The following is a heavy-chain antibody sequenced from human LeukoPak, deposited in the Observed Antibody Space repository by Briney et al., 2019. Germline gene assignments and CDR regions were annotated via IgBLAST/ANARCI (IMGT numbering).Heavy chain of an antibody. CDR3: AREGIAAAGSKAFDI. CDR2: INHSGST. D-gene: IGHD6-13*01. V-gene: IGHV4-34*01. J-gene: IGHJ3*02. CDR1: GGSFSGYY. Sequence: SETLSLTCAVYGGSFSGYYWSWIRQPPGKGLEWIGEINHSGSTNYNPSLKSRVTISVDASKNQSSLKLSSVTAADTAVYYCAREGIAAAGSKAFDIWGQGTMVTVSS.